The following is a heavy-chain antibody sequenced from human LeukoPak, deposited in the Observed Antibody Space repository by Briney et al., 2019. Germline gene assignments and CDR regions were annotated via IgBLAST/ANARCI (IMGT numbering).Heavy chain of an antibody. CDR3: ASLTRVDSSGYLDY. J-gene: IGHJ4*02. D-gene: IGHD3-22*01. V-gene: IGHV1-69*05. CDR1: GVTFSSYA. Sequence: GRSVKVSCKASGVTFSSYAISWVRQAPGQGLEWMGGIIPIFGTVNHAQKFQGRVTITTDESTSTAYMELSSLRSEDTAVYYCASLTRVDSSGYLDYWGQGTLVAVSS. CDR2: IIPIFGTV.